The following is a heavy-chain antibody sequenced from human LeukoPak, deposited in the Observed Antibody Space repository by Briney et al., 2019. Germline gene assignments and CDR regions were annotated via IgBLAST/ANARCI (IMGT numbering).Heavy chain of an antibody. Sequence: PSETLSLTCTVSGYSISSGYYWGWIRQPPGKGLEWIGSIYHSGSTYYNPSLKSRVTISVDTSKNQFSLKLSSVTAADTAVYYCASNPYYDYVWGSYRYLYYFDYWGQGTLVTVSS. CDR1: GYSISSGYY. V-gene: IGHV4-38-2*02. CDR2: IYHSGST. CDR3: ASNPYYDYVWGSYRYLYYFDY. D-gene: IGHD3-16*02. J-gene: IGHJ4*02.